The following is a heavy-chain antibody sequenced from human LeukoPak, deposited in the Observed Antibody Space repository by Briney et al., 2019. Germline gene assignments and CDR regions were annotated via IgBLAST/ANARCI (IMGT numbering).Heavy chain of an antibody. CDR1: YX. J-gene: IGHJ4*02. CDR3: ARGLRREQQLLRAFDY. Sequence: YXIXWVRQASGXGLEWMGWMNPNSGNTGSAQKFQGRVTMTSNTSISTAYMELSSLRSEDTAVYYCARGLRREQQLLRAFDYWGQGTPVTVSS. D-gene: IGHD6-13*01. V-gene: IGHV1-8*01. CDR2: MNPNSGNT.